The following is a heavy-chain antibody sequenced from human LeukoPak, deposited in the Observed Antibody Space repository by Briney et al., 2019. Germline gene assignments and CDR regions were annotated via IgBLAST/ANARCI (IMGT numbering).Heavy chain of an antibody. J-gene: IGHJ5*02. CDR2: ISAYNGNT. V-gene: IGHV1-18*01. CDR3: ARTAPRNWFDP. Sequence: ASVKLCCNASGYTFTSYGISWGRQAPGQGLEWMGWISAYNGNTNYAQKLQGRVTMTTDTSTSTAYMELRSLRSDDTAVYYCARTAPRNWFDPWGQGTLVTVSS. CDR1: GYTFTSYG.